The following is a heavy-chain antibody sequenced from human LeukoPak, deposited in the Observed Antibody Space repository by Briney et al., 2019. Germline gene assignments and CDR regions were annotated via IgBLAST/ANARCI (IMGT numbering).Heavy chain of an antibody. D-gene: IGHD1-26*01. CDR1: GFTFSSYG. V-gene: IGHV3-30*02. CDR2: IRYDGSNK. Sequence: GGSLRLSCAASGFTFSSYGMHWVRQAPGKGLEWVAFIRYDGSNKYYADSVKGRFTISRDNSKNTLYLQMNSLRAEDTAVYYCAKEMWELFRGAEVGPADYWGQGTLVTVSS. J-gene: IGHJ4*02. CDR3: AKEMWELFRGAEVGPADY.